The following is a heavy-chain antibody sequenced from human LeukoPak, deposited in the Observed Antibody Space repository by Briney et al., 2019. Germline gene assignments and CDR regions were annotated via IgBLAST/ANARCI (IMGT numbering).Heavy chain of an antibody. CDR1: GFTLDNYA. CDR2: ISGDGDNT. J-gene: IGHJ5*02. D-gene: IGHD1-26*01. CDR3: AKGVRSGTYYNCFDP. Sequence: GGSLRLSCVASGFTLDNYALHWVRQAPGKGLEWISLISGDGDNTYYANSVKGRFTISRDNSKNSLYLQMSSLRAEDTALYYCAKGVRSGTYYNCFDPWGQGTLVSVSS. V-gene: IGHV3-43*02.